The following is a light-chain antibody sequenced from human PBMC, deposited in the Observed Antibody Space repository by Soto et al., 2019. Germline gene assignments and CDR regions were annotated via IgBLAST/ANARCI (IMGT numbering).Light chain of an antibody. CDR1: SSDVGNYHY. V-gene: IGLV2-11*01. CDR2: DVS. J-gene: IGLJ2*01. Sequence: QSALTQPRSVSGSPGQSVTISCTGTSSDVGNYHYVSWYQQHPGKAPKLMIYDVSKRPSGVPDRFSGSKSGNTASLTISGLQAEDEADYYCCSYAGSYTVVFGGGTKVTVL. CDR3: CSYAGSYTVV.